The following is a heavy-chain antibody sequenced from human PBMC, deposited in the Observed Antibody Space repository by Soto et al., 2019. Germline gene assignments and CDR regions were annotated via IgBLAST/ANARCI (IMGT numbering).Heavy chain of an antibody. V-gene: IGHV3-21*01. D-gene: IGHD2-21*02. CDR3: ARGDVVVLTATSNFDY. CDR1: GFTFSSYT. CDR2: ISSSYYI. J-gene: IGHJ4*02. Sequence: EVQLVESGGGLVKPGGSLRLSCAASGFTFSSYTMKWVRQAPGKGLEWVASISSSYYIKYADSVKGRFTISRDNAKNSLYLQRNSLRAEDTAVYYCARGDVVVLTATSNFDYWGQGTLVTVSS.